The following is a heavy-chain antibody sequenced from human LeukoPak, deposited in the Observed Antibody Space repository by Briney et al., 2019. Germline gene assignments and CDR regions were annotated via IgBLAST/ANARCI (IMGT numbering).Heavy chain of an antibody. CDR3: ARTYYDFWSGHYYYYYMDV. V-gene: IGHV1-8*03. CDR2: MNPNSGNT. J-gene: IGHJ6*03. CDR1: GYTFTSYD. D-gene: IGHD3-3*01. Sequence: GASVKVSCKASGYTFTSYDINWVRQATGQGLEWMGWMNPNSGNTGYAQKFQSRVTITRNTSISTAYMELSSLRSEDTAVYYCARTYYDFWSGHYYYYYMDVWGKGTTVTVSS.